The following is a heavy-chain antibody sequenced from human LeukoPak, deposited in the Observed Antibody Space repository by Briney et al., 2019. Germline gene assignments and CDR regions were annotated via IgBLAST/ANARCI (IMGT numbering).Heavy chain of an antibody. D-gene: IGHD3-10*01. Sequence: GGSLRLSCAASGFSVSTYEMNWVRQAPGKGLECVSYVSSSGTTISYADSVEGRFTISRDNVKNSLYLEMNSLRVKDTAVYYCARGRPEFFGSGTYLNDWGQGTLVTVSS. CDR1: GFSVSTYE. CDR2: VSSSGTTI. J-gene: IGHJ4*02. CDR3: ARGRPEFFGSGTYLND. V-gene: IGHV3-48*03.